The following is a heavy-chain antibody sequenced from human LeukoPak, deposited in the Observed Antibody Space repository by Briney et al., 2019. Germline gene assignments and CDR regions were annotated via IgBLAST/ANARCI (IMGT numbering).Heavy chain of an antibody. CDR3: ARGRRSRSWPYPFDY. J-gene: IGHJ4*02. Sequence: SETLSLTCAVYGVSFSGYYWSWIRQPPGKGLEWIGEINHSGSTNYNPSLKSRVTISVDTSKNQFSLKLSSVTAADTAVYYRARGRRSRSWPYPFDYWGQGTLVTVSS. CDR1: GVSFSGYY. D-gene: IGHD6-13*01. CDR2: INHSGST. V-gene: IGHV4-34*01.